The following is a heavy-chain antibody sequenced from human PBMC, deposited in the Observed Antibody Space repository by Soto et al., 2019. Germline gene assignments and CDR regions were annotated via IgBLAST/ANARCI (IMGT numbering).Heavy chain of an antibody. D-gene: IGHD4-4*01. V-gene: IGHV4-39*01. Sequence: QLQLQESGPGLVKPSETLSLTCTVSGGSISSSSYYWGWIRQPPGKGLEWIGSIYYSGSTYYNPSLKSRVTISVDTSKTQFSLKLSSVTAADTAVYYCARLGDYSNYYYYYYYMDVWGKGTTVTVSS. J-gene: IGHJ6*03. CDR2: IYYSGST. CDR1: GGSISSSSYY. CDR3: ARLGDYSNYYYYYYYMDV.